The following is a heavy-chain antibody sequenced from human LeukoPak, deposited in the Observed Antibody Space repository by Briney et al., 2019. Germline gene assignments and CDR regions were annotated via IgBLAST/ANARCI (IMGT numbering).Heavy chain of an antibody. J-gene: IGHJ5*02. CDR2: ISSSSSTI. D-gene: IGHD3-22*01. V-gene: IGHV3-48*04. CDR1: GFTFSTYS. Sequence: GGSLRLSCAASGFTFSTYSIDWVRQAPGKGLEWISYISSSSSTIDFADPVKGRFTISRDNARNSVYLQMNSLRAEDTAVYYCARVHTSSYAADLWGQGTLVTVSS. CDR3: ARVHTSSYAADL.